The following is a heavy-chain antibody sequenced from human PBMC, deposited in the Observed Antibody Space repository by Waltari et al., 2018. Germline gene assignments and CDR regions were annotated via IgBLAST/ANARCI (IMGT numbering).Heavy chain of an antibody. CDR3: ARSYLKFEP. CDR1: GGYIRSYY. D-gene: IGHD3-10*01. CDR2: VYYEGST. Sequence: QLQLQVSGPGVVVVSENMSPTCHVSGGYIRSYYCSWLRKPPGKPLEWIGHVYYEGSTSYNPSLKRRVTMSVDMSTNQFSLRLTSVTAADTATYYCARSYLKFEPWGPGTLVTVSS. V-gene: IGHV4-59*08. J-gene: IGHJ5*02.